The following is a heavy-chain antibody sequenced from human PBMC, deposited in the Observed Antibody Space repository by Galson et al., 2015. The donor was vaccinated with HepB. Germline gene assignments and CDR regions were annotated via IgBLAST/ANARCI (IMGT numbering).Heavy chain of an antibody. CDR1: GFTFSNFR. CDR2: IKQNGDGT. J-gene: IGHJ4*02. V-gene: IGHV3-7*04. D-gene: IGHD6-19*01. Sequence: SLRLSCATSGFTFSNFRMNWVRQAPGKALEWVANIKQNGDGTSYVDSVKGRFTISRDNARNSLYLQMNSLRVEDTAVYYCTRGMEVAGTNSDYWGQGTLVTVSS. CDR3: TRGMEVAGTNSDY.